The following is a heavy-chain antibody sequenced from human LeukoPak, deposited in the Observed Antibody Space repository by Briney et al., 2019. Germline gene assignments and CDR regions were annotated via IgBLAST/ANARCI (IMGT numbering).Heavy chain of an antibody. CDR2: ISWDGGST. Sequence: GGSLRLSCAASGFTFDDYAMHWVRQAPGKGLEWVSLISWDGGSTYYADSVKGRFTISRDNSKNTLYLQMNSLRAEDTAVYYCAKEYYDSSGYHFDYWGQGTLVTVSS. D-gene: IGHD3-22*01. CDR1: GFTFDDYA. J-gene: IGHJ4*02. V-gene: IGHV3-43D*03. CDR3: AKEYYDSSGYHFDY.